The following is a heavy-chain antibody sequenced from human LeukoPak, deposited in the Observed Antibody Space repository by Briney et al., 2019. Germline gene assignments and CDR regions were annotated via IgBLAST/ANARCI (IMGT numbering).Heavy chain of an antibody. CDR3: ARHSRDPRSGPSFDY. CDR2: IYYSGST. Sequence: SETLSLTCTVSGGSISSSSYYWGWIRQPPGKGLEWIGSIYYSGSTYYNPSLKSRVNISVDTSKNQFSLKLSSVTAADTTMYYCARHSRDPRSGPSFDYWGQGTLVTVSS. CDR1: GGSISSSSYY. D-gene: IGHD2-15*01. J-gene: IGHJ4*02. V-gene: IGHV4-39*01.